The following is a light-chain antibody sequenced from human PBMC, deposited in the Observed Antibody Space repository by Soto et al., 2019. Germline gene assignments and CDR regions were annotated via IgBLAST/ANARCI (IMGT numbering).Light chain of an antibody. CDR3: QQYGSSRGLT. J-gene: IGKJ3*01. CDR2: GAS. Sequence: EIVLTQSPGTLSLSPGERATLSCRASQSVSSSYLAWYQQKPGQAPRLLIYGASSRATGIPDRFSGSGSGTDFTLTISRLEPEDFALYYCQQYGSSRGLTFGPGTKVDIK. V-gene: IGKV3-20*01. CDR1: QSVSSSY.